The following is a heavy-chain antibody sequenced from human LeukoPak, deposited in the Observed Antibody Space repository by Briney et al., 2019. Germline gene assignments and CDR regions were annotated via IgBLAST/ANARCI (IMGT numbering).Heavy chain of an antibody. D-gene: IGHD2-21*01. CDR2: ISGSSSSI. CDR3: FGQGHITYYFDY. V-gene: IGHV3-48*04. CDR1: GFTFGIYN. J-gene: IGHJ4*02. Sequence: GSLRLSCAASGFTFGIYNMNWVRQAPGKGLEWISYISGSSSSIYYADSVRGRFTISRDNAKNALYLQMNSLRAEDTAVYYCFGQGHITYYFDYWGPGTLVTVSS.